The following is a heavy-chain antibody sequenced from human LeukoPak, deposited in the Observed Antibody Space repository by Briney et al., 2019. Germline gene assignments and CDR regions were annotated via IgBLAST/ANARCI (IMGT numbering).Heavy chain of an antibody. CDR2: IYHSGGT. Sequence: SQTLSLTCAVSGGSISSGGYSWSWIRQPPGKGLEWIGYIYHSGGTYYNPSLKSRVTISVDRSKNQFSLKLSSVTAAGTAVYYCARAGATVSDAFDIWGQGTMVTVSS. V-gene: IGHV4-30-2*01. CDR3: ARAGATVSDAFDI. D-gene: IGHD2-21*02. J-gene: IGHJ3*02. CDR1: GGSISSGGYS.